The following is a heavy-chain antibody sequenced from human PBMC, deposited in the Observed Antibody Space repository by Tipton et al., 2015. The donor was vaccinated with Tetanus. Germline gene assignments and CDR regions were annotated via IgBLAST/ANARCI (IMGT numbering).Heavy chain of an antibody. CDR3: AKDRNDYGDYLVIDY. V-gene: IGHV3-30*18. CDR2: ISYDGSNK. CDR1: GFTFSSYG. D-gene: IGHD4-17*01. J-gene: IGHJ4*02. Sequence: SLRLSCAASGFTFSSYGMHWVRQAPGKGLEWVAVISYDGSNKYYADSVKGRFTISRDNSKNTLYLQMNSLRAEDTAVYYCAKDRNDYGDYLVIDYWGQGTLVTVSS.